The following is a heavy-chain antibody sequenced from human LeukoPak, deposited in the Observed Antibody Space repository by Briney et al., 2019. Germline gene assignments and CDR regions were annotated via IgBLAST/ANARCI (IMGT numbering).Heavy chain of an antibody. D-gene: IGHD3-22*01. J-gene: IGHJ3*02. V-gene: IGHV1-18*01. Sequence: GASVKVSCKASGYTFTSYGISWVRQAPGQGLEWMGWISAYNGNTNYAQKLQGRVTMTTDTSTSTAYMELRSLRSDDTAVYYCAREGYYYDSSGYSNAFDIWGQGTMVTVSS. CDR3: AREGYYYDSSGYSNAFDI. CDR2: ISAYNGNT. CDR1: GYTFTSYG.